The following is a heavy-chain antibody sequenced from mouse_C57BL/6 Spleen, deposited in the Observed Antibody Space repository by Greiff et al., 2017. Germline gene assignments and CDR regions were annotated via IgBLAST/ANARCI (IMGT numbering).Heavy chain of an antibody. J-gene: IGHJ2*01. Sequence: VQLQQPGAELVKPGASVKLSCKASGYTFTSYWMQWVKQRPGQGLEWIGEIDPSDSYTNYNQKFKGKSTLTVDKSSSTAYMQLSSLTSEDSAVYYCARMITTVPFDYWGQGTTLTVSS. V-gene: IGHV1-50*01. CDR1: GYTFTSYW. D-gene: IGHD1-1*01. CDR3: ARMITTVPFDY. CDR2: IDPSDSYT.